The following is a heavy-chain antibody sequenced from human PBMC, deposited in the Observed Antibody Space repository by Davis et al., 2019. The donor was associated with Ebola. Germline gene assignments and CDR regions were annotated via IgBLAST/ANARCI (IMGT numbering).Heavy chain of an antibody. Sequence: GESLKISCAASGFTFSSYEMNWVRQAPGKGLEWVSYISSSGSTIYYADSVKGRFTISRDNAKNSLYLQMNSLRAEDTAVYYCAREGYDYVWGSYVWLRGLDYWGQGTLVTVSS. V-gene: IGHV3-48*03. CDR2: ISSSGSTI. D-gene: IGHD3-16*01. J-gene: IGHJ4*02. CDR3: AREGYDYVWGSYVWLRGLDY. CDR1: GFTFSSYE.